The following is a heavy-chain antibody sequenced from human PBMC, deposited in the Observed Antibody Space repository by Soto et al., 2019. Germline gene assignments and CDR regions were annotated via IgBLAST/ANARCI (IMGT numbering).Heavy chain of an antibody. D-gene: IGHD3-16*02. CDR3: ARDRAHDYFGGSYRLAGDYYYYYYMDV. J-gene: IGHJ6*03. V-gene: IGHV3-21*01. Sequence: EVQLVESGGGLVKPGGSLRLSCAASGFTFSSYSMNWVRQAPGKGLEWVSSISSSSSYIYYADSVKGRFTISRDNATNTLYLQMNSLRAEDTAVYYCARDRAHDYFGGSYRLAGDYYYYYYMDVWGKGTTVTVSS. CDR2: ISSSSSYI. CDR1: GFTFSSYS.